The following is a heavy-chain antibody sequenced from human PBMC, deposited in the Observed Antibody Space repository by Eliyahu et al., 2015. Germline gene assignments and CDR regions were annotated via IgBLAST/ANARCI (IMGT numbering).Heavy chain of an antibody. J-gene: IGHJ4*02. V-gene: IGHV3-48*03. CDR1: GFTFSSYE. D-gene: IGHD6-6*01. CDR3: ARRYSSSSPLDY. CDR2: ISSSGSPI. Sequence: EVQLVESGGGLVQPGGSLRLSCAASGFTFSSYEMNWVRQAPGKGLEWISYISSSGSPIYYADSVKGRFTISRDNAKNSLYLQMNSLRAEDTALYYCARRYSSSSPLDYWGQGTLVTVSS.